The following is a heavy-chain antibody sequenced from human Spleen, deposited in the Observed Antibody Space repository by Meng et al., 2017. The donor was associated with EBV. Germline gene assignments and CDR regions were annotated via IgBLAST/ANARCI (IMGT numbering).Heavy chain of an antibody. Sequence: QLQRQEGGAGQLKPSGTVSLTCSVYGGSVSGFYWVRIRQSPEKGLESIGESNHSRTTTYNPSLKSLVTRSVDTSKAQFSLRRTSVTDEDTAIYYWARGRTVARSPLSDPWGQGTLVTVSS. D-gene: IGHD6-6*01. CDR3: ARGRTVARSPLSDP. CDR2: SNHSRTT. V-gene: IGHV4-34*01. J-gene: IGHJ5*02. CDR1: GGSVSGFY.